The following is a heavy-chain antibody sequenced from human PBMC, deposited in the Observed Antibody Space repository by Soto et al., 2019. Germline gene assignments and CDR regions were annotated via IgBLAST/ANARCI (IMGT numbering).Heavy chain of an antibody. V-gene: IGHV4-30-4*01. CDR1: GGSISSGDYY. CDR2: IYYSGST. D-gene: IGHD3-22*01. Sequence: SETLSLTCTVSGGSISSGDYYWSWIRQPPGKGLEWIGYIYYSGSTYYNPSLKSRVTISVDTSKNQFSLKLSSVTAADTAVYYCARSGTPRYYDSSGYLFDYWGQGTLVTVSS. CDR3: ARSGTPRYYDSSGYLFDY. J-gene: IGHJ4*02.